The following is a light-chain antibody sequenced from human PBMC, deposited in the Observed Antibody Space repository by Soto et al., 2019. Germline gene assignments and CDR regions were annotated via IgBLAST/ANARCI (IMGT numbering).Light chain of an antibody. V-gene: IGLV2-8*01. CDR1: SSDVGGYNF. Sequence: QSALTQPPSASGSPGQSVTISCTGTSSDVGGYNFVSWYQHLPGKAPKLIIYDVGERPSGVPDRFSGSKSGNTASLTVSGLQAEDEADYYCSSYAGDNVYVFGPGTKVTVL. CDR2: DVG. CDR3: SSYAGDNVYV. J-gene: IGLJ1*01.